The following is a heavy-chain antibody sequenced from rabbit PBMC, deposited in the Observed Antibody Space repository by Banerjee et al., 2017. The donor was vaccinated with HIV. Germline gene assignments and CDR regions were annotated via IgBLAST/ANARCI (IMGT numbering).Heavy chain of an antibody. CDR1: GFSFSSGYY. CDR2: IVAGSSGTT. D-gene: IGHD1-1*01. V-gene: IGHV1S40*01. J-gene: IGHJ4*01. CDR3: ARDVSSSGIYFDL. Sequence: QSLEESGGGLVQPEGSLTLTCTASGFSFSSGYYMCWVRQAPGKGLEWIGCIVAGSSGTTYYASWAKGRFTISKTSSTTVTLQMTSLTGADTANYFCARDVSSSGIYFDLWGPGTLVTVS.